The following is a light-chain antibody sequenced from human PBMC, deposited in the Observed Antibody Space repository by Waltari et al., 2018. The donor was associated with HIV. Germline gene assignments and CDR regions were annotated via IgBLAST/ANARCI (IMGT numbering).Light chain of an antibody. V-gene: IGLV2-14*01. CDR1: DSDFGLYNF. J-gene: IGLJ3*02. CDR3: ASFTGDDTLL. CDR2: DVD. Sequence: SAVTQPASVSGLPGQSITISCTGGDSDFGLYNFVSWYQHHPGRVPRLILYDVDSRAPGSSDRFSGSRSGPTASLNISRLRAEDEADYYCASFTGDDTLLFGGGTKVTVL.